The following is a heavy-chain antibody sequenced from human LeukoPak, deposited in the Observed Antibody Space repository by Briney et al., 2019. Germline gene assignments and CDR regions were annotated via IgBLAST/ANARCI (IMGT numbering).Heavy chain of an antibody. CDR3: AKLLNDYGDYYFDY. CDR1: GFTFSSYW. CDR2: ISARDGST. V-gene: IGHV3-23*01. Sequence: GASLRLSCAASGFTFSSYWMSWVRQAPGQGLDWVSAISARDGSTYYADSVKGRFTISRDNSKNTLYLQMNSLRAEDTAVYYCAKLLNDYGDYYFDYWGQGTLVTVSS. J-gene: IGHJ4*02. D-gene: IGHD4-17*01.